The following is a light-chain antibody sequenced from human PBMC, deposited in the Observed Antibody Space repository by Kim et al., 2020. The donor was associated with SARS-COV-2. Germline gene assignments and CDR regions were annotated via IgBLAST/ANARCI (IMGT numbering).Light chain of an antibody. CDR3: AVWDDSLEGVV. CDR2: SND. V-gene: IGLV1-44*01. Sequence: QSVVTQPPSASGTPGQRVTISCSGGSSNVGPNLVNWYQQVPQTAPRLLIYSNDQRPSEIPDRFSASKSGSSASLAIDGLQSEDEADYYCAVWDDSLEGVVFGGGTSLTVL. CDR1: SSNVGPNL. J-gene: IGLJ2*01.